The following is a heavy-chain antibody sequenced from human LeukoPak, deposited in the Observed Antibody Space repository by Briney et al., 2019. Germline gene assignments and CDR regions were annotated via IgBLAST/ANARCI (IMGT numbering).Heavy chain of an antibody. CDR3: ARDQPWLPTDLGDY. Sequence: ASVKVSCKASGYTFTGYYMHWVRQAPGQGLEWMGWINPNSGGTNYAQKFQGRVTMTRDTSISTAYMELSRLRSDDTAVYYCARDQPWLPTDLGDYWGQGTLVTVSS. CDR1: GYTFTGYY. J-gene: IGHJ4*02. V-gene: IGHV1-2*02. D-gene: IGHD5-18*01. CDR2: INPNSGGT.